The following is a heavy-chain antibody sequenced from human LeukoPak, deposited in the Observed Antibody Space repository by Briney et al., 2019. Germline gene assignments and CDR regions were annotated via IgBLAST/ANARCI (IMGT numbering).Heavy chain of an antibody. D-gene: IGHD3-3*01. CDR1: GGTFSSYA. J-gene: IGHJ4*02. CDR2: IISDSGTT. CDR3: GTPHKYYDIWRGYCPFDN. V-gene: IGHV1-69*13. Sequence: ASVKVSCKASGGTFSSYAINWVRQAPGQGLEWMGGIISDSGTTNYAQNFQVRVRISPHESTTTAYMELSSLRSEDTAVYYCGTPHKYYDIWRGYCPFDNWGQGTLVTVSS.